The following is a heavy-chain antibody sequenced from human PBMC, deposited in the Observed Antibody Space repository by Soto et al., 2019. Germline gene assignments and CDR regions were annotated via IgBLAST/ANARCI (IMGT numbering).Heavy chain of an antibody. CDR1: GGSISSGGYY. CDR3: ARGLVRGVILWFDP. J-gene: IGHJ5*02. Sequence: SETLSLTCTVSGGSISSGGYYWSWIRQHPGKGLEWIGYIYYSGSTYYNPSLKSRVTISVDTSKNQFSLKLSSVTAADTAVYYCARGLVRGVILWFDPWGQGTLVTVSS. V-gene: IGHV4-31*03. D-gene: IGHD3-10*01. CDR2: IYYSGST.